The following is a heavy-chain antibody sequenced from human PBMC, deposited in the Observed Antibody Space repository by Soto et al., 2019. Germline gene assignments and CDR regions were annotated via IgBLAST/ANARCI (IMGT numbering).Heavy chain of an antibody. Sequence: GGSLRLSCAASGFTFSSYSMNWVRQAPGKGLEWVANIKPDGSAKYYVDSVQGRFTISRDNAKNSLYLQMTSLRAEDTAVYYCARGYFDWLFYFDYWSQGSLVTVSS. D-gene: IGHD3-9*01. CDR2: IKPDGSAK. CDR1: GFTFSSYS. V-gene: IGHV3-7*03. J-gene: IGHJ4*02. CDR3: ARGYFDWLFYFDY.